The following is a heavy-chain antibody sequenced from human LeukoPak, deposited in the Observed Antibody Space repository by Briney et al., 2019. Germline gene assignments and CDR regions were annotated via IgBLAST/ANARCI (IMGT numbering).Heavy chain of an antibody. CDR2: IYYTGKT. V-gene: IGHV4-61*03. J-gene: IGHJ4*02. CDR3: ARSQNYYGSGDY. Sequence: SETLSLTCTVSGDSVSNGNYYWSWLRQPAGKALEWIGYIYYTGKTYYTPSLEGRVTILVDTSRNHFSVKLSSVTAAGTAVYYCARSQNYYGSGDYWSQGTLVTVSS. CDR1: GDSVSNGNYY. D-gene: IGHD3-10*01.